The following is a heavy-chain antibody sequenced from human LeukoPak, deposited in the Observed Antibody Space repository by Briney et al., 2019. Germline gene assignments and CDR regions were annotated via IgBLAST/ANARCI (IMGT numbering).Heavy chain of an antibody. D-gene: IGHD3-3*01. V-gene: IGHV3-48*04. J-gene: IGHJ4*02. CDR2: ISSSGGTI. CDR3: ARDAEPDYDFWSGYSAY. CDR1: GFTFRNYA. Sequence: GGSPRLSCVASGFTFRNYAMNWVRQAPGKGLEWVSYISSSGGTIYYADSVKGRFTISRDNAKNSLYLQMNSLRAEDTAVYYCARDAEPDYDFWSGYSAYWGQGTLVTVSS.